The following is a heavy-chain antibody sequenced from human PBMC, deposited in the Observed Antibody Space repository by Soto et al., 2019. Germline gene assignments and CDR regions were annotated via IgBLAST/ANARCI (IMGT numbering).Heavy chain of an antibody. V-gene: IGHV1-69*13. Sequence: SVKVSCKASGGTFSSYAISWVRQAPRQGLEWMGGIIPIFGTANYAQKFQGRVTITADESTSTAYMELSSLRSEDTAVYYCARPDYGDYERSLSYYYGMDVWGQGTTVTVSS. D-gene: IGHD4-17*01. CDR3: ARPDYGDYERSLSYYYGMDV. CDR1: GGTFSSYA. J-gene: IGHJ6*02. CDR2: IIPIFGTA.